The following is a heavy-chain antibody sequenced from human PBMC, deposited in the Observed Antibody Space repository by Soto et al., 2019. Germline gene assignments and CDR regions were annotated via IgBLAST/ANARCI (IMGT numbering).Heavy chain of an antibody. CDR1: GYTFTSYA. Sequence: ASVKVSCKASGYTFTSYAMHWVRQAPGQRLEWMGWINAGNGNTKYSQKFQGRVTITRDTSASTAYMELSSLRSEDTAVYYCARDRGSYYRAFDIWGQGTMVTVSS. J-gene: IGHJ3*02. V-gene: IGHV1-3*01. CDR2: INAGNGNT. CDR3: ARDRGSYYRAFDI. D-gene: IGHD1-26*01.